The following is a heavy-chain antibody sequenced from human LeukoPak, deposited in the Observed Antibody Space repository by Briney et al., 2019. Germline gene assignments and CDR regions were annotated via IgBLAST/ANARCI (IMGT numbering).Heavy chain of an antibody. CDR1: GFTFDDYA. D-gene: IGHD6-13*01. Sequence: GRSLRLSCAASGFTFDDYAMHWVRPAPGKGLEWVSGISWNSGSIGYADSVKGRFTISRDNAKNSLYLQMNSLRAEDTALYYCAKDRSSSWYDYLDYWGQGTLVTVSS. J-gene: IGHJ4*02. CDR2: ISWNSGSI. CDR3: AKDRSSSWYDYLDY. V-gene: IGHV3-9*01.